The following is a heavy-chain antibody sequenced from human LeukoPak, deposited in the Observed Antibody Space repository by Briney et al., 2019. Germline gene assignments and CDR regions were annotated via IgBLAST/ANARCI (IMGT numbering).Heavy chain of an antibody. D-gene: IGHD3-22*01. J-gene: IGHJ4*02. CDR3: ARAPLGDSSGYYSG. CDR1: GFTFSSYG. V-gene: IGHV3-30*02. CDR2: IRYDGSNK. Sequence: GGSLRLSCAASGFTFSSYGMHWVRQAPGKGLEWVAFIRYDGSNKYYADSVKGRFTISRDNSKNTLFLQMDSLRAEDTAVYYCARAPLGDSSGYYSGWGQGTLVTVSS.